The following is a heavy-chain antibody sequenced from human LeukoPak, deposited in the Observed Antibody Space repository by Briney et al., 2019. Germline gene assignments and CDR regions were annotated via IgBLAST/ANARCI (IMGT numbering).Heavy chain of an antibody. Sequence: GRSLRLSCAASGFTFSSYSMHWVRQAPAKGRAWVAAISYDGSNKYYADSVKGRITISRDNSKNTLYLQMNSLRAEDAAVYYCARDLPKSGDPYYYYYGMDIWGKGTTVTVSS. V-gene: IGHV3-30*04. D-gene: IGHD2-21*02. CDR1: GFTFSSYS. J-gene: IGHJ6*04. CDR2: ISYDGSNK. CDR3: ARDLPKSGDPYYYYYGMDI.